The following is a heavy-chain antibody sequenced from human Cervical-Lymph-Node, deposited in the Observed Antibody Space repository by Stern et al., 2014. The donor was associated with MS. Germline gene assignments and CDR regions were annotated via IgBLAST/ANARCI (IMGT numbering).Heavy chain of an antibody. Sequence: VQLVESGAEVKNPGSSVKVSCKVSGDTFSSHGISWVRQAPGQGLEWMGGIIPVITKPKYAQKFEGRVTIIADEFTNTVYMELSSLRSNDTAVYFCAREGRDVYNFDYWGQGTLVSVST. CDR1: GDTFSSHG. CDR3: AREGRDVYNFDY. CDR2: IIPVITKP. J-gene: IGHJ4*02. D-gene: IGHD5-24*01. V-gene: IGHV1-69*01.